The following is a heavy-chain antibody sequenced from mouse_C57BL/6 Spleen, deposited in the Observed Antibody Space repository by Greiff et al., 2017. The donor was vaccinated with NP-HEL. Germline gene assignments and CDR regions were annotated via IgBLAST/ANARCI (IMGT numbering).Heavy chain of an antibody. CDR1: GFTFSSYA. Sequence: EVKLEESGGGLVKPGGSLKLSCAASGFTFSSYAMSWVRQTPEKRLEWVATISDGGSYTYYPDNVKGRFTISRDNAKNNLYLQMSHLKSEDTAMYYCARGGGYYQFAYWGQGTLVTVSA. V-gene: IGHV5-4*03. CDR2: ISDGGSYT. J-gene: IGHJ3*01. D-gene: IGHD2-3*01. CDR3: ARGGGYYQFAY.